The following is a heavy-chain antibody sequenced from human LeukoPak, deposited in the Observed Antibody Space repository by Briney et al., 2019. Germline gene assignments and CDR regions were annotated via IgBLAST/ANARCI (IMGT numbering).Heavy chain of an antibody. D-gene: IGHD5-12*01. CDR3: ARGGARGYEA. CDR1: GGAFSGYY. Sequence: PSETLSLTCAVYGGAFSGYYWGGIRRPPGEGLEWIGEINRSGGTNYNPALNSRVTISVDTSKNQFSLKLSSVTAAATAVYYCARGGARGYEAWGQGTLVTVSS. CDR2: INRSGGT. J-gene: IGHJ5*02. V-gene: IGHV4-34*01.